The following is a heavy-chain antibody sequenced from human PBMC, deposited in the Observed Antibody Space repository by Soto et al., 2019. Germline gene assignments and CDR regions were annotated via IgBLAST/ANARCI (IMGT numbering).Heavy chain of an antibody. D-gene: IGHD1-26*01. V-gene: IGHV4-39*01. Sequence: QLQLQESGPGLVTPSETLSLTCTVSGGSISSSSYYWGWIRQPPGKGLEWIGSIYYSGSTYYNPSLKSRVTISVDTSKNQFSLKLSSVTASDTAVYYWARAVGASDSDYWGQGTLFTVSS. J-gene: IGHJ4*02. CDR1: GGSISSSSYY. CDR2: IYYSGST. CDR3: ARAVGASDSDY.